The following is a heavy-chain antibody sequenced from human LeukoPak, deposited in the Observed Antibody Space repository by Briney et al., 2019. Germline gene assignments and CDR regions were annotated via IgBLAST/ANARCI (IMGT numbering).Heavy chain of an antibody. CDR2: INPKSGGT. V-gene: IGHV1-2*02. CDR3: ARDLGIAVAGPNDY. J-gene: IGHJ4*02. Sequence: ASVKVSCKASGYTFTGYYMHWVRQAPGQGREWMGWINPKSGGTNYAQNFQGRVTMTRDTSISTAYMELSRLTSDDTAIYYCARDLGIAVAGPNDYWGQGTLVTVSS. CDR1: GYTFTGYY. D-gene: IGHD6-19*01.